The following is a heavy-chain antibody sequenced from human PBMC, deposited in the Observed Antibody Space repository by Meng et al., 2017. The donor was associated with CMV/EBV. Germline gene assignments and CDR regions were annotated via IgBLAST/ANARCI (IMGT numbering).Heavy chain of an antibody. CDR2: ISWNGGST. D-gene: IGHD3-22*01. Sequence: GESLKISCAASGFIFDDYAMHWVRQAPGKGLEWVSLISWNGGSTYYADSVKGRFTISRDNSKNSLYLQMTSLRTEDTALYYCTKEQNTFYYDSTGYYPWYYGVDVWGQGTTVTVSS. CDR1: GFIFDDYA. V-gene: IGHV3-43D*03. J-gene: IGHJ6*02. CDR3: TKEQNTFYYDSTGYYPWYYGVDV.